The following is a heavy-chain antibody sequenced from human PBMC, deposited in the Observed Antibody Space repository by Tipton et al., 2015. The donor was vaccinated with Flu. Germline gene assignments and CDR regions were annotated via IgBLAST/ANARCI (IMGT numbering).Heavy chain of an antibody. CDR2: INHSGST. V-gene: IGHV4-34*01. Sequence: TLSLTCSVSGGSFSGYYWTWIRQPPGKGLEWIGEINHSGSTHYNSSLKSRVTMSVDSSKNQFSLHLSSVTAADTAVYYCARQGGPNKGEARGFYSYYAMDVWGQGTTVSVSS. J-gene: IGHJ6*02. CDR1: GGSFSGYY. D-gene: IGHD6-6*01. CDR3: ARQGGPNKGEARGFYSYYAMDV.